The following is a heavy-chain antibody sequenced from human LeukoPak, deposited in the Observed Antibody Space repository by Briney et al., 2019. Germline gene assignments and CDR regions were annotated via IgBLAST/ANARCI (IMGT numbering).Heavy chain of an antibody. D-gene: IGHD3-22*01. J-gene: IGHJ6*02. CDR2: ISSSGSYI. Sequence: PGGSLRLSCAASGFTFSSYSMNWVRQAPGKGLEWVSSISSSGSYINYADSVKGRFTISRDNSKNTLYLQMNSLRAEDTAVYYCARDSKDSSGYLYYYYYYGMDVWGQGTTVTVSS. CDR1: GFTFSSYS. CDR3: ARDSKDSSGYLYYYYYYGMDV. V-gene: IGHV3-21*01.